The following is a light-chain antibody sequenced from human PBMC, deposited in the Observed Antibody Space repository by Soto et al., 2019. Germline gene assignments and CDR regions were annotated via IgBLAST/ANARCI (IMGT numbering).Light chain of an antibody. CDR3: QQYNTWPRT. CDR1: QSISSN. J-gene: IGKJ1*01. V-gene: IGKV3-15*01. Sequence: EIVMTQSPATLSVSPGERATLSCRASQSISSNLAWYQQKPGLAPRLLLYGASTRATGFPARFTGSGSGTEFPLTITSLQSEDFAVYYCQQYNTWPRTFGQGTKVEIK. CDR2: GAS.